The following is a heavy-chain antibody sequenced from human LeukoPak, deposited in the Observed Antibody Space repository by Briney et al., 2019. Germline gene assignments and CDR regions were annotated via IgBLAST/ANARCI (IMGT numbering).Heavy chain of an antibody. CDR3: AREDDILYYFDY. J-gene: IGHJ4*02. CDR2: ISAYNGNT. V-gene: IGHV1-18*01. Sequence: ASVKVSCKASGYTFTSYGISWVRPAPGQGLEWMGWISAYNGNTNYAQKLQGRVTMTTDTSTSTAYMELRSLRSDDTAVYYCAREDDILYYFDYWGQGTLVTVSS. CDR1: GYTFTSYG. D-gene: IGHD3-9*01.